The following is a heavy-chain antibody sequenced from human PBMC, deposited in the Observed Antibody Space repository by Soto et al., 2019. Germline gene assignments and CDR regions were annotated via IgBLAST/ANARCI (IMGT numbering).Heavy chain of an antibody. CDR2: INPKSGAS. D-gene: IGHD3-10*01. J-gene: IGHJ5*02. CDR1: GYSFIDYY. Sequence: ASVKVSCKAFGYSFIDYYIHWVRQAPGQGLEWMGWINPKSGASNYAQKFQGRVNMTGDTSLSAAYMELSSLTSDDTAVYYCTIELSTYNWFDPWGQGTQVTVSS. V-gene: IGHV1-2*02. CDR3: TIELSTYNWFDP.